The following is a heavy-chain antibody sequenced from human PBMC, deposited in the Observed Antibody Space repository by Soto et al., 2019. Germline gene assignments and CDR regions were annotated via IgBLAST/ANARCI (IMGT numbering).Heavy chain of an antibody. V-gene: IGHV3-48*01. CDR1: GFTFSSYN. CDR3: ARGRSGFDP. Sequence: EVQLVESGGGLVQPGGSLRLSCAASGFTFSSYNMNWVRQAPGKGLEWVSYISPSTSTIYYADSVKGRFTISRDNAKNSLYLQMNGLRAEDTAVYYCARGRSGFDPWGQGTLVTVSS. J-gene: IGHJ5*02. CDR2: ISPSTSTI.